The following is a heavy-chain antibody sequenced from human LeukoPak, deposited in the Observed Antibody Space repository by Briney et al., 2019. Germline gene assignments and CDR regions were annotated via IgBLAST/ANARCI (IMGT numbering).Heavy chain of an antibody. J-gene: IGHJ4*02. CDR3: ARESSRGYYGSGSYLDY. Sequence: GGSLRLSCAASGFTLSSYGMHWVRQAPGKGLEWVAVISYDGSNKYYADSVKGRFTISRDNSKNTLYLQMNSLRAEDTAVYYCARESSRGYYGSGSYLDYWGQGTLVTVSS. CDR2: ISYDGSNK. CDR1: GFTLSSYG. D-gene: IGHD3-10*01. V-gene: IGHV3-30*03.